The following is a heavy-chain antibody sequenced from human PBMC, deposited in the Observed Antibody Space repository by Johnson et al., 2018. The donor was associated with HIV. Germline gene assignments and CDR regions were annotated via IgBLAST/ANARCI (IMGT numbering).Heavy chain of an antibody. CDR2: ISYDGSNK. V-gene: IGHV3-30-3*01. CDR1: GFTFSSYA. Sequence: QVQLLESGGGVVQPGESLRLSCAASGFTFSSYAMHWVRQAPGKGLEWVAVISYDGSNKYYADSVKGRFTISRDNSKNTLYLQMNSLRAEDTAVYYCARETRDGPAFDIWGQGTMVTVSS. J-gene: IGHJ3*02. D-gene: IGHD5-24*01. CDR3: ARETRDGPAFDI.